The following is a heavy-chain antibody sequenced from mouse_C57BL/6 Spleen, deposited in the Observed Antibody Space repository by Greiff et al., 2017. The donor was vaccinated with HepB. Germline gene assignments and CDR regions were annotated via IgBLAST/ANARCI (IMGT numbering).Heavy chain of an antibody. CDR2: IRSKSNNYAT. CDR1: GFSFNTYA. CDR3: VRHGGGPYAMDY. V-gene: IGHV10-1*01. Sequence: EVQLVESGGGLVQPKGSLKLSCAASGFSFNTYAMNWVRQAPGKGLEWVARIRSKSNNYATYYADSVKDRFTISRDDSESMLYLQMNNLKTEDTAMYYCVRHGGGPYAMDYWGQGTSVTVSS. J-gene: IGHJ4*01. D-gene: IGHD3-3*01.